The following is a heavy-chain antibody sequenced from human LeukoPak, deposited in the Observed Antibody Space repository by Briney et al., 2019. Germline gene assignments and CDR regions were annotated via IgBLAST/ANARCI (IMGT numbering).Heavy chain of an antibody. Sequence: SETLSLTSTVSGCTISSYYWGWIRQPPGQGLEWIGYIYYIGGTNYNHSLKSRVTISVDTSKNHFSLKLSSVTAADTAVYYCASRKLGNDYWGQGTLVSVSS. J-gene: IGHJ4*02. D-gene: IGHD7-27*01. CDR1: GCTISSYY. V-gene: IGHV4-59*01. CDR2: IYYIGGT. CDR3: ASRKLGNDY.